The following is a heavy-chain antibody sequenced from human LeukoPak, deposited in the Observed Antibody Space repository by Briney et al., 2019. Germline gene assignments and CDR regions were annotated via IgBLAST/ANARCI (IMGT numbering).Heavy chain of an antibody. CDR3: ARVPPYYYDSSGYYYFDY. D-gene: IGHD3-22*01. J-gene: IGHJ4*02. Sequence: SETLSLTCTVSGGSISSYYWSWIRQPPGKGLEWIGYIYYSGSTNYNPSLKSRVTISVDTSKNQFSLKLSSVTAADTAVYYCARVPPYYYDSSGYYYFDYWGQGTLVTVSS. CDR1: GGSISSYY. V-gene: IGHV4-59*01. CDR2: IYYSGST.